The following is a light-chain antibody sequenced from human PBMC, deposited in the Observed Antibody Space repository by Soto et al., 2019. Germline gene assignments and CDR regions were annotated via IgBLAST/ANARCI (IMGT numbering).Light chain of an antibody. CDR1: QGISSY. V-gene: IGKV1-8*01. CDR3: QQYYSYPWT. Sequence: AIRMTQSPSSLSASTGDRVTITCRGSQGISSYLAWYQQKPGKAPKLLIYAASTLQSGVPSRFSGSGSGTDFTLTISCLQSEDFATYYCQQYYSYPWTFGQGTKVEIK. CDR2: AAS. J-gene: IGKJ1*01.